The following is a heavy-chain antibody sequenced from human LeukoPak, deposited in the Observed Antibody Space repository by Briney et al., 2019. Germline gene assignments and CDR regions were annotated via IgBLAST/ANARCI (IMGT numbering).Heavy chain of an antibody. CDR3: AGSLYDSSGYYYNYFDY. J-gene: IGHJ4*02. CDR2: IIPILGIA. D-gene: IGHD3-22*01. V-gene: IGHV1-69*04. CDR1: GGTFSSYA. Sequence: RASVKVSCKASGGTFSSYAISWVRQAPGQGLEWMGRIIPILGIANYAQKCQGRVTITADKSTSTAYMELSSLRSEDTAVYYCAGSLYDSSGYYYNYFDYWGQGTLVTVSS.